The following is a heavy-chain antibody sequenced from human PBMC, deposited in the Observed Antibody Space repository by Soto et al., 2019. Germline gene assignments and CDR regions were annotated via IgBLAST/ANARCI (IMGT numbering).Heavy chain of an antibody. Sequence: QLQLQESGPGLVKPSETLSLTCTVSGGSISSSSYYWGWIRQPPGKGLEWIGRSYYSGSTYYNPSLKGRVTLSVDTSKTQFSLKLSSVTAADTAVYYCATLWGQDWGQGTLVTVSS. V-gene: IGHV4-39*01. CDR1: GGSISSSSYY. CDR3: ATLWGQD. CDR2: SYYSGST. J-gene: IGHJ4*02. D-gene: IGHD3-10*01.